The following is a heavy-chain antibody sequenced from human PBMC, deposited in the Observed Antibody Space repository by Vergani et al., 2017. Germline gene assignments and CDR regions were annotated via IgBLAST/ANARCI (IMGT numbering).Heavy chain of an antibody. D-gene: IGHD3-10*01. V-gene: IGHV1-69*01. J-gene: IGHJ3*02. Sequence: QVQLVQSGAEVKKPGSSVKVSCKASGGTFSSYAISWVRQAPGQGLEWMGGIIPIFGIANYAQKFQGRVTITADESTSTAYMELSSLRSEDTAVYYCARGTVDYYGSGSFGLDAFDIWGQGTMVTVSS. CDR1: GGTFSSYA. CDR3: ARGTVDYYGSGSFGLDAFDI. CDR2: IIPIFGIA.